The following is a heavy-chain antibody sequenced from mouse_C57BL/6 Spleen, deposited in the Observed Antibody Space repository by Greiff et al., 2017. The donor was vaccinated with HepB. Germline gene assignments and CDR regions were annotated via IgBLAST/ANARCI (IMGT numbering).Heavy chain of an antibody. CDR2: ISNGGGST. D-gene: IGHD2-1*01. V-gene: IGHV5-12*01. Sequence: EVMLVESGGGLVQPGGSLKLSCAASGFTFSDYYMYWVRQTPEKRLEWVAYISNGGGSTYYPDTVKGRFTISRDNAKNTLYLQMSRLKSEDTAMYYCARYGNYSHWYFDVWGTGTTVTVSS. CDR3: ARYGNYSHWYFDV. J-gene: IGHJ1*03. CDR1: GFTFSDYY.